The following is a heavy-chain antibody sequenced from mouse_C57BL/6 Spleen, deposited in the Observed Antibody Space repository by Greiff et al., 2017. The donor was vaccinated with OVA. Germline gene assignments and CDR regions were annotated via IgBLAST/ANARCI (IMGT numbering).Heavy chain of an antibody. Sequence: QVQLQQSGAELARPGASVKLSCKASGYTFTSYGISWVKQRTGQGLEWIGEIYPRSGNTYYNEKFKGKATLTADKSSSTAYMELRSLTSEDSAVYFCAGGGLYDYDVGYAMDYWGQGTSVTVSS. CDR3: AGGGLYDYDVGYAMDY. CDR2: IYPRSGNT. V-gene: IGHV1-81*01. J-gene: IGHJ4*01. CDR1: GYTFTSYG. D-gene: IGHD2-4*01.